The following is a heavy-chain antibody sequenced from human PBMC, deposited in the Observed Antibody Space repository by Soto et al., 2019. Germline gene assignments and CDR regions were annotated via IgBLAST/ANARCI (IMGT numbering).Heavy chain of an antibody. V-gene: IGHV6-1*01. D-gene: IGHD2-2*01. CDR1: GDSVSGNSAA. CDR2: TYYRSKRYN. Sequence: QVQLQQSGPGLVKPSQTLSLTCAISGDSVSGNSAAWNWIRQSPSRALEWLGRTYYRSKRYNDYAVSVNSRITIKPNTSKNQFSMQLNSVTPEDTAVYYGARGDCSSTSCYVTDYWGQGTMVTVSS. J-gene: IGHJ4*02. CDR3: ARGDCSSTSCYVTDY.